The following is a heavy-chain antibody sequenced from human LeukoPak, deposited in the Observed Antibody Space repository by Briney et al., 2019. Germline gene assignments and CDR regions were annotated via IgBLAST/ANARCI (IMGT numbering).Heavy chain of an antibody. CDR1: GGSIGTQY. CDR2: VFYTGST. D-gene: IGHD4/OR15-4a*01. Sequence: SETLSLTCTVSGGSIGTQYWSWIRQPPGKGLEWIGYVFYTGSTNYNSSLKSRVTISVDRSKKQLSLKLSSVTAADTAVYYCAGQDTNPNYGGSAYFYMDVWGKGTTVTVSS. V-gene: IGHV4-59*11. J-gene: IGHJ6*03. CDR3: AGQDTNPNYGGSAYFYMDV.